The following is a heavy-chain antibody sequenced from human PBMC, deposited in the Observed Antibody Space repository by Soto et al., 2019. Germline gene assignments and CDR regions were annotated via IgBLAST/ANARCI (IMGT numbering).Heavy chain of an antibody. CDR3: TTVHGYSYTYYYGMDV. D-gene: IGHD5-18*01. CDR2: IKSKTDGGTT. CDR1: GFTFSNAW. Sequence: EVQLVESGGGLVKPGGSLRLSCAASGFTFSNAWMSWVRQAPGKGLEWVGRIKSKTDGGTTDYAAPVKGRFTISRDDSTNTLYLQMNSLKTEDTAVYYCTTVHGYSYTYYYGMDVWGQGTTVTVSS. J-gene: IGHJ6*02. V-gene: IGHV3-15*01.